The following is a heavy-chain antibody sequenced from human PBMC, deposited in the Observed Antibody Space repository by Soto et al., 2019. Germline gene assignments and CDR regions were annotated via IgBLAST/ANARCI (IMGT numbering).Heavy chain of an antibody. J-gene: IGHJ6*02. Sequence: SVKVSCKASGGTFSSYAISWVRQAPGQGLEWMGGIIPIFGTANYAQKFQGRVTITADKSTSTAYMELSSLRSEDTAVYYCARGRADSVVVPAAIQPYHYYYCMDVWGQGTMVTFSS. CDR1: GGTFSSYA. D-gene: IGHD2-2*02. CDR3: ARGRADSVVVPAAIQPYHYYYCMDV. V-gene: IGHV1-69*06. CDR2: IIPIFGTA.